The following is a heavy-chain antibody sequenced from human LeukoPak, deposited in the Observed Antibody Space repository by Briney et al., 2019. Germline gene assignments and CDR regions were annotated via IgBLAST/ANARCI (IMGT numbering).Heavy chain of an antibody. D-gene: IGHD3-10*01. V-gene: IGHV4-59*12. CDR1: DDSITMYY. J-gene: IGHJ4*02. CDR3: TGGGSYYWAPDY. Sequence: SETLSLTCSVSDDSITMYYWTWIRQPPGKGLEWIGYVDHTGSTNFNPSLNGRVSISRDTSKNQFSLKLTSVSALDTAVYYCTGGGSYYWAPDYWGQGTLVTVSS. CDR2: VDHTGST.